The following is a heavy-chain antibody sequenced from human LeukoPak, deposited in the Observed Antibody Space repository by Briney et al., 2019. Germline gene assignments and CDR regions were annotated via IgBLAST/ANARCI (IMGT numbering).Heavy chain of an antibody. Sequence: SETLSLTCTVSGGSISSGSYYWSWIQQPAGKGLEWIGRIYTSGSTNYNPSLKSRVTISVDTSKNQFSLKLSSVTAADTAVYYCARIPPEGGDNWFDPWGQGTLVTVSS. D-gene: IGHD3-16*01. V-gene: IGHV4-61*02. CDR2: IYTSGST. CDR1: GGSISSGSYY. J-gene: IGHJ5*02. CDR3: ARIPPEGGDNWFDP.